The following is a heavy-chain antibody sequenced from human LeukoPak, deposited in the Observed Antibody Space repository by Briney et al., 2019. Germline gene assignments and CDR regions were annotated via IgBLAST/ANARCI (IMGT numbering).Heavy chain of an antibody. CDR3: ARVATNWYFDL. J-gene: IGHJ2*01. CDR1: GGSISSHY. Sequence: SETLSLTCTVSGGSISSHYWSWIWQPAGKGLDWIGHIYTSGSTNFNPSLKSRVTISVDTSKNQFSLKLSSVTAADTAVYYCARVATNWYFDLWGRGTLVTVSS. V-gene: IGHV4-4*07. CDR2: IYTSGST.